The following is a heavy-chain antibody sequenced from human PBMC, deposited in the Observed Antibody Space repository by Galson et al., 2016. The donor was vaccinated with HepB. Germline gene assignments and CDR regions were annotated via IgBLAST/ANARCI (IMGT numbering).Heavy chain of an antibody. D-gene: IGHD3-10*01. Sequence: SLRLSCAASGFTFKEYWMSWVRQSPGKGLQWVANINEDGSVKYYVDSVRGRFTISRDNAETSVFLQLDSLTSDDTALYFCVRSFGRGAFDCWGQGTLLTVSS. CDR2: INEDGSVK. V-gene: IGHV3-7*01. CDR1: GFTFKEYW. CDR3: VRSFGRGAFDC. J-gene: IGHJ4*02.